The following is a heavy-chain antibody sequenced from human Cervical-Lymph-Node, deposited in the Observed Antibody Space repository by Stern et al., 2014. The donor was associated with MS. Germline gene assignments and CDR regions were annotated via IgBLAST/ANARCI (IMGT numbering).Heavy chain of an antibody. D-gene: IGHD2-15*01. CDR3: ARGVMVAATYAYDI. J-gene: IGHJ3*02. Sequence: EVQLVESGGGLVQPGGSLRLSCAASGFTFSTYWMHWVRQAPGKGLVWVSRIISDESSNTYADSVKGRFSISRDNDKNTLYLQMNSLRAEDTAVYYCARGVMVAATYAYDIWGQGTMVTISS. V-gene: IGHV3-74*01. CDR2: IISDESSN. CDR1: GFTFSTYW.